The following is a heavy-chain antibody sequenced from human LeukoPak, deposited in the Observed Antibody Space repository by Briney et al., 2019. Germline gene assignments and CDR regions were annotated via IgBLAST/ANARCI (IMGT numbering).Heavy chain of an antibody. CDR3: AMKTGWGYFDY. V-gene: IGHV3-53*01. Sequence: GSLRLSCAASGFTVSSNCMSWVRQAPGKGQEWVSFIYSGGSTYYADSVKGRFTISRDNSKSTLYLQMNSLRAEDTAVYYCAMKTGWGYFDYWGQGTLVTVSS. CDR2: IYSGGST. CDR1: GFTVSSNC. J-gene: IGHJ4*02. D-gene: IGHD2-15*01.